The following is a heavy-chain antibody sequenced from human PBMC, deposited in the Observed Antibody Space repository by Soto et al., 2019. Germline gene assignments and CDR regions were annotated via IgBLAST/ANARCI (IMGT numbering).Heavy chain of an antibody. CDR3: ARHAVDTDIYYYYDGMDV. D-gene: IGHD5-18*01. V-gene: IGHV1-18*04. CDR2: ISAYNGNT. CDR1: GYTFTSYG. J-gene: IGHJ6*02. Sequence: ASVKVSCKASGYTFTSYGFTWVRQAPGQGLEWMGWISAYNGNTNYAQKLQGRVTMTTDTSTSTAYMELRSLRSDDTAVYYCARHAVDTDIYYYYDGMDVWGQGTTVTVSS.